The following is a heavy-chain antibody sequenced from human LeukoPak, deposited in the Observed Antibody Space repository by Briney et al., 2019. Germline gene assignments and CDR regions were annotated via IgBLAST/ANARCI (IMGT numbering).Heavy chain of an antibody. D-gene: IGHD3-10*01. CDR1: GYTFTSYG. V-gene: IGHV1-18*04. CDR3: ASRDYYGSGGFER. CDR2: ISAYNGNT. J-gene: IGHJ5*02. Sequence: ASVTVSCKASGYTFTSYGISWVRQAPGQGLEWMGWISAYNGNTNYAQKPQGRVTMTTDTSTSTAYMELRSLRSDDTAVYYCASRDYYGSGGFERWGQGTLVTVSS.